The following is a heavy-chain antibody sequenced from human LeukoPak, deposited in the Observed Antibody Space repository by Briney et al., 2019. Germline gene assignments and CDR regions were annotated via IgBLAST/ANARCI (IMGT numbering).Heavy chain of an antibody. CDR1: GGSISSSY. CDR3: ARHPYYYYYYMDV. J-gene: IGHJ6*03. V-gene: IGHV4-59*08. Sequence: SETLSLTCTVSGGSISSSYWSWIRQPPGKGLEWIGYIYYNGNTIYNPSLKSRVTISVDTSNNQFSLKLISVTAADTAVYYCARHPYYYYYYMDVWGKGTTVTVSS. CDR2: IYYNGNT.